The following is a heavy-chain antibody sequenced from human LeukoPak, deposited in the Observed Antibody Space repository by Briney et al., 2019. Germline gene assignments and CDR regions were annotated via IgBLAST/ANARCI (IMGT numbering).Heavy chain of an antibody. V-gene: IGHV3-33*01. Sequence: GRSLRLSCEASGFTFSSHGMHWVRQAPGKGLEWVAVIWYDGSNSYYADSVKGRFTISKDNSKNTLYLQMNSLRVEDTAAYYCARDRGYWFDPWGQGTLVTVSS. J-gene: IGHJ5*02. D-gene: IGHD3-10*01. CDR1: GFTFSSHG. CDR2: IWYDGSNS. CDR3: ARDRGYWFDP.